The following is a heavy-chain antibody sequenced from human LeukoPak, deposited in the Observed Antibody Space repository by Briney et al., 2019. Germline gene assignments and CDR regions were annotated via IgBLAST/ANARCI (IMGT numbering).Heavy chain of an antibody. Sequence: PSQTLSLTCTVSGGSISSGSYYWSWIRQPAGKGLEWIGRIYSSGSTNYNPSLKSRVTISQDTSKNQVSLKLSSVTAADTAVYYCARARRVGATGYFDYWGQGTPVTVSS. CDR1: GGSISSGSYY. CDR3: ARARRVGATGYFDY. CDR2: IYSSGST. D-gene: IGHD1-26*01. V-gene: IGHV4-61*02. J-gene: IGHJ4*02.